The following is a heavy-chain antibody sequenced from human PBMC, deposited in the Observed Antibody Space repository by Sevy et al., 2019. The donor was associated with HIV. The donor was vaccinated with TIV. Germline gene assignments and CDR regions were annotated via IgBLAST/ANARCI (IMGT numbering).Heavy chain of an antibody. D-gene: IGHD2-21*02. CDR3: ARDGYCGGDCYPGLPKYDYYGMDV. CDR2: ISAYNGNT. Sequence: ASVKVSCKASGYTFTSYGISWVRQAPGQGLEWMGWISAYNGNTNYAQKLQGRVTMTTDTSTSTAYMELRSLRSDDTAVYYCARDGYCGGDCYPGLPKYDYYGMDVWGQGTTVTVSS. V-gene: IGHV1-18*01. CDR1: GYTFTSYG. J-gene: IGHJ6*02.